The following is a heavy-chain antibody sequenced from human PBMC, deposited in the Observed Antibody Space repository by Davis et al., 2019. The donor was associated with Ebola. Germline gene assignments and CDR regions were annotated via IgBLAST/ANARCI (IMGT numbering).Heavy chain of an antibody. J-gene: IGHJ3*01. Sequence: GESLKISCAASGFTFSSYWMHWVRQAPGKGLVWVSRINPDGGRTGYADSVKGRFTISRDNSKNTLYLQMNSLRVEDTAIYYCAKDTSNVWFDVWGPGTMVTVSS. CDR3: AKDTSNVWFDV. D-gene: IGHD6-19*01. CDR2: INPDGGRT. V-gene: IGHV3-74*01. CDR1: GFTFSSYW.